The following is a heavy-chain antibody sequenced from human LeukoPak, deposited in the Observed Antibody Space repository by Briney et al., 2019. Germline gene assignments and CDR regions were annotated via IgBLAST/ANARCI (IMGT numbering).Heavy chain of an antibody. V-gene: IGHV3-21*05. D-gene: IGHD3-10*01. CDR2: ISSSSSYT. CDR1: EFTFSSYE. J-gene: IGHJ4*02. CDR3: ARVVDYGSGSYYPFDY. Sequence: GGSLRLSCAASEFTFSSYEMNWVRQAPGKGLEWVSYISSSSSYTNYADSVKGRFTISRDNAKNSLYLQMNSLRAEDTAVYYCARVVDYGSGSYYPFDYWGQGTLVTVSS.